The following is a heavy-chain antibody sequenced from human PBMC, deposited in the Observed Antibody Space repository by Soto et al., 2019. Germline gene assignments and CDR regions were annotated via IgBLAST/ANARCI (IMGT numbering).Heavy chain of an antibody. V-gene: IGHV3-30*18. D-gene: IGHD3-3*01. CDR3: AKSRLLDPAITIFGVVISQTYYYYYYGMDV. Sequence: PGGSLRLSCAASGFTFSSYGMHWVRQAPGKGLEWVAVISYDGSNKYYADSVKGRFTISRDNSKNTLYLQMNSLRAEDTAVYYCAKSRLLDPAITIFGVVISQTYYYYYYGMDVWGQGTTVTVSS. CDR1: GFTFSSYG. J-gene: IGHJ6*02. CDR2: ISYDGSNK.